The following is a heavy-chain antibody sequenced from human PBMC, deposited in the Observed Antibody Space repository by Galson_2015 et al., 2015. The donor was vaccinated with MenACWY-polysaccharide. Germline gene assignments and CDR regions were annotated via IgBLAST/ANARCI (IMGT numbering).Heavy chain of an antibody. CDR2: INHSGGT. CDR1: GGSFSGYY. CDR3: ARERVLRYFDWKNDYYYYGMDV. J-gene: IGHJ6*02. V-gene: IGHV4-34*01. Sequence: ETLSLTCAVYGGSFSGYYWSWIRHPPGRGLEWIGEINHSGGTNCNPSLKSRVTISVDTSKNQFSLKLSSVTAADTAVYYCARERVLRYFDWKNDYYYYGMDVWGQGTTVTVSS. D-gene: IGHD3-9*01.